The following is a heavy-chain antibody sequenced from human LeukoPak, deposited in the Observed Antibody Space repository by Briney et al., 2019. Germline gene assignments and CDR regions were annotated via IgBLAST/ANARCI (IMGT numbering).Heavy chain of an antibody. CDR1: GFTFSDYA. D-gene: IGHD1-1*01. Sequence: PGGSLRLSCAASGFTFSDYAMSWVRQAPGKGLEWVSAISGSGGSTYYADSVKGRFTISRDNSKNTLYLQMNSLRAEDTAVYYCAKALPLEYSVPYFDYWGQGTLVTVSS. V-gene: IGHV3-23*01. J-gene: IGHJ4*02. CDR2: ISGSGGST. CDR3: AKALPLEYSVPYFDY.